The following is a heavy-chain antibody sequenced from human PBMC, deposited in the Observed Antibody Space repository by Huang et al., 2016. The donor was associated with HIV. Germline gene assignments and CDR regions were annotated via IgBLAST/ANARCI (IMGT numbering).Heavy chain of an antibody. CDR1: GFTFRNHW. CDR3: AKNPSITAVDSDYYYYYMDV. Sequence: EVQLVESGGGLVQPGGSLRLSCAASGFTFRNHWMHWVRQAPGKGLGGVSRINSDGSDTSHADSVKGRFTIARDNAQNTVHLHMNSLRAEDTAVYFCAKNPSITAVDSDYYYYYMDVWGKGTTVTVS. D-gene: IGHD6-13*01. V-gene: IGHV3-74*01. J-gene: IGHJ6*03. CDR2: INSDGSDT.